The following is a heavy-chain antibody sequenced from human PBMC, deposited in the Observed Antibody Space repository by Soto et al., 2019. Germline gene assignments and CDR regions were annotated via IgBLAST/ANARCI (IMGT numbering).Heavy chain of an antibody. V-gene: IGHV5-51*01. CDR3: ARQSIAARFGDGVNYWYFDL. CDR1: GYSFTSYW. Sequence: EVQLVQSGAEVKKPGESLKISCKGSGYSFTSYWIGWVRQMPGKGLEWMGIIYPGDSDTRYSPSFQGQVTISADKSISTAYLQWSSLKASDTAMYYCARQSIAARFGDGVNYWYFDLWGRGTLVTVSS. D-gene: IGHD6-6*01. CDR2: IYPGDSDT. J-gene: IGHJ2*01.